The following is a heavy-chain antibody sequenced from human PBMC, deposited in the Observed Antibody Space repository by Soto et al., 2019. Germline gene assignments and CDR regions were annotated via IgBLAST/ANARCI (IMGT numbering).Heavy chain of an antibody. CDR2: ISYSGST. CDR1: GGSMSSHY. D-gene: IGHD3-16*01. J-gene: IGHJ4*02. V-gene: IGHV4-59*11. CDR3: ARADPDASVGY. Sequence: ETLSLTCTVSGGSMSSHYWTWLRQPPGKGLEWIGYISYSGSTYYNPSLKSRVTISADTSRNQFSLKLSSVIAADTAVYYCARADPDASVGYWGQGTLVTVSS.